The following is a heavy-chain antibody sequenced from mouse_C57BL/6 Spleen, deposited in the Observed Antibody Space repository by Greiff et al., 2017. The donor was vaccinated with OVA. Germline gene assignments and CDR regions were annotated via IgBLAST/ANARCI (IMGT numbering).Heavy chain of an antibody. J-gene: IGHJ4*01. V-gene: IGHV1-55*01. D-gene: IGHD2-5*01. CDR3: ARGDSNYVAYDMDY. CDR2: INPGSGST. CDR1: GYTFTSYW. Sequence: QVQLKQPGAELVKPGASVKMSCKASGYTFTSYWITWVKQRPGQGLEWIGDINPGSGSTNYNEKFKSKATLTVDTSSSTAYMQLSSLTSEDSAVYYGARGDSNYVAYDMDYWGQGTSVTVSS.